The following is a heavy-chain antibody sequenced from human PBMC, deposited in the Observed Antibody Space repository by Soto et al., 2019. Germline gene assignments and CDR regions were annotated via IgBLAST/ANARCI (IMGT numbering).Heavy chain of an antibody. V-gene: IGHV1-2*04. Sequence: ASVKVCGKASGYTFTGYYMHWVRQAPRQGLEWMGWINPNSGGTNYAQKFQGWVTMTRDTSISTAYMELSRLRSDDTAVYYCARADIVVVPSAFGSHRYLNWCPGTSVTVPS. CDR3: ARADIVVVPSAFGSHRYLN. CDR2: INPNSGGT. D-gene: IGHD2-2*01. CDR1: GYTFTGYY. J-gene: IGHJ3*01.